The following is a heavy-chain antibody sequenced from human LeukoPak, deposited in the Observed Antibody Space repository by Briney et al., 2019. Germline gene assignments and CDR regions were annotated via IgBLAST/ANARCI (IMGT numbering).Heavy chain of an antibody. J-gene: IGHJ6*03. CDR2: IYTSGST. CDR3: ARARRVVVPAAIYYYYYYMDV. Sequence: PSETLSLTCTVSGGSISSYYWSWIRQPAGKGLEWIGRIYTSGSTNYNPSLKSRVTMSVDTSKNQFSLKLSSVTAADTAVYYCARARRVVVPAAIYYYYYYMDVWGKGTTVTISS. V-gene: IGHV4-4*07. D-gene: IGHD2-2*01. CDR1: GGSISSYY.